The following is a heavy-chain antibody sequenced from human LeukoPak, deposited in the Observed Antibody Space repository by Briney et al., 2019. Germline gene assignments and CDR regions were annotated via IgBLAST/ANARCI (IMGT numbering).Heavy chain of an antibody. CDR2: INHSGST. Sequence: SETLSLTCAVYGGSFSGYYWSWIRQPPGKGLEWIGEINHSGSTNYNPAPKSRVTISVDTSKNQCSLKLSSVTAADTAVYYCARGTTTPYPYYFDYWGQGTLVTVSS. CDR3: ARGTTTPYPYYFDY. J-gene: IGHJ4*02. D-gene: IGHD1-14*01. V-gene: IGHV4-34*01. CDR1: GGSFSGYY.